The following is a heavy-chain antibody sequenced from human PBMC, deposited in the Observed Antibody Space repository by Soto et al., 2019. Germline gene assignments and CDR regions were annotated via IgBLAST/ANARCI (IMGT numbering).Heavy chain of an antibody. CDR3: ARKDKSGYFNWFDP. CDR1: GYRFTSYW. D-gene: IGHD3-22*01. V-gene: IGHV5-51*01. Sequence: VESLKISCRTSGYRFTSYWIALVLHIPGKGLEWMGIIFPSDSDTRYSPSFQGQVTISADRSTSTVFLQWASLKASDTAVYFCARKDKSGYFNWFDPWGQGTLVTVSS. CDR2: IFPSDSDT. J-gene: IGHJ5*02.